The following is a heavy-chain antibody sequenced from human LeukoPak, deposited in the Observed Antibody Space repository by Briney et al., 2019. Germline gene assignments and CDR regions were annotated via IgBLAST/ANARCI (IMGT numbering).Heavy chain of an antibody. CDR1: GFIFRDYS. V-gene: IGHV3-74*01. CDR3: AASRWSGALDF. Sequence: GGSLRLSCAASGFIFRDYSMLWVRHVPGKGLIWVSRIDRDGFPTIYADSVKGRFTVSRNNARNTLYLQMNNLRDEDSAVYYCAASRWSGALDFWGKGSLVTVSS. CDR2: IDRDGFPT. J-gene: IGHJ4*02. D-gene: IGHD3-3*01.